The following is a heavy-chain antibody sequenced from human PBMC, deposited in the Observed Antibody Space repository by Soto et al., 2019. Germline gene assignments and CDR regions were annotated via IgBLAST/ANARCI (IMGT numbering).Heavy chain of an antibody. CDR1: GGSISSGGYY. V-gene: IGHV4-31*01. Sequence: SETLSLTCTVSGGSISSGGYYWSWIRQHPGKGLEWIGYIYYSGSTYYNPSLKSQVTISVDTSKNQFSLKLSSVTAADTAVFYCARVGSNYDILTGHNWFDPWGQGTLVTVSS. J-gene: IGHJ5*02. CDR3: ARVGSNYDILTGHNWFDP. D-gene: IGHD3-9*01. CDR2: IYYSGST.